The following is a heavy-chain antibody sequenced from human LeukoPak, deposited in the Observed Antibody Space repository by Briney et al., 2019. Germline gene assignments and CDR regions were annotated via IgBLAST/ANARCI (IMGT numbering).Heavy chain of an antibody. D-gene: IGHD6-13*01. V-gene: IGHV1-2*02. CDR1: GYTFTGYY. CDR2: INPNSGGT. Sequence: ASVKVSCKASGYTFTGYYMHWVRQAPGQGLEWMGWINPNSGGTNYAQKFQGRVTMTRDTSISTAYMELSRLRSDDTAVYYCARESIAAAGTYMDVWGQGTTVTVPS. CDR3: ARESIAAAGTYMDV. J-gene: IGHJ6*02.